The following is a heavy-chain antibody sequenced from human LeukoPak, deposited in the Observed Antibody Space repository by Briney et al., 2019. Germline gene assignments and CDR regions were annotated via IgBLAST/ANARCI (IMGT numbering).Heavy chain of an antibody. J-gene: IGHJ4*02. V-gene: IGHV2-70*11. CDR1: GFSLSTSGMC. CDR3: ARIRTPYGSGSYYNFD. CDR2: IDWDDGK. D-gene: IGHD3-10*01. Sequence: ESGPALVKPTQTLTLTCTFSGFSLSTSGMCVSWIRQPPGKALEWLARIDWDDGKYYSTSLKTRLTISKDTSKNQVVLTMTNMDPVDTATYYCARIRTPYGSGSYYNFDWGQGTLVTVSS.